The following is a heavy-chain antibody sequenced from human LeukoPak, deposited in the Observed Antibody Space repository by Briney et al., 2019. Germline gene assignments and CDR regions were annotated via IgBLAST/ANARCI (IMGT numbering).Heavy chain of an antibody. Sequence: SVKVSCKASGGTFSSYAISWVRQAPGQVLEWMGGIIPIFGTANYAQKFQGRVTITADESTSTAYMELSSLRSEDTAVYYCARGHYYGSGSYPEGPFDYWGQGTLVTVSS. CDR3: ARGHYYGSGSYPEGPFDY. CDR2: IIPIFGTA. V-gene: IGHV1-69*13. CDR1: GGTFSSYA. J-gene: IGHJ4*02. D-gene: IGHD3-10*01.